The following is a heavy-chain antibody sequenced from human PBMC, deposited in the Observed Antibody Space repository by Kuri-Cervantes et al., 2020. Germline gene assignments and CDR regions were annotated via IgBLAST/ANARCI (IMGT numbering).Heavy chain of an antibody. V-gene: IGHV3-30*02. CDR1: GFTFSAYD. Sequence: GESLKISCAASGFTFSAYDMHWVRQAPGKGLEWVSFIRYDGNNKYYKDSLGGRFTISRDNSKNTLSLQMNSLRAEDTAVYYCAKDASYYGPGFYYRSHFDYWGQGALVTVSS. D-gene: IGHD3-10*01. J-gene: IGHJ4*02. CDR3: AKDASYYGPGFYYRSHFDY. CDR2: IRYDGNNK.